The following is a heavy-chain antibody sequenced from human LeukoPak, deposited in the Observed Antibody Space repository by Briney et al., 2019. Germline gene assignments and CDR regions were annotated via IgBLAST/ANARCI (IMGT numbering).Heavy chain of an antibody. CDR2: ISGSGGST. Sequence: GGSLRLSCAASGFTFSSYAMSWVRQAPGKGLEWVSAISGSGGSTYYADSVKGRFTISRDNSKNTLYLQMNSLRAEDTAVYYCAKPATTYHDFWSGYYVDYWGQGTLVTVSS. J-gene: IGHJ4*02. CDR3: AKPATTYHDFWSGYYVDY. V-gene: IGHV3-23*01. D-gene: IGHD3-3*01. CDR1: GFTFSSYA.